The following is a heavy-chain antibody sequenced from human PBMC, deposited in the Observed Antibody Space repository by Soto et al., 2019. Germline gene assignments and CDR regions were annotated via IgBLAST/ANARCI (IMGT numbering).Heavy chain of an antibody. V-gene: IGHV4-39*01. Sequence: SETLSLTCTVSCGSITSNSYYWGWIRQPPGKGLEWIGSFYYSESTYFNPSLKSRVTISVDTSKNQFSLKLSAVTAADTAVYYCARVVVLPAAIRGRRNRNFDYWAQGTLVTVSS. CDR3: ARVVVLPAAIRGRRNRNFDY. D-gene: IGHD2-2*01. J-gene: IGHJ4*02. CDR1: CGSITSNSYY. CDR2: FYYSEST.